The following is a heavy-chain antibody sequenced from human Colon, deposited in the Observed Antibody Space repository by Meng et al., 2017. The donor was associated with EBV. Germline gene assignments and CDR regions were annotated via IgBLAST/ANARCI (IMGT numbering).Heavy chain of an antibody. D-gene: IGHD2-2*01. V-gene: IGHV4-61*01. J-gene: IGHJ4*02. CDR3: ARAVGPDCSSTSCPFDY. CDR1: GVSVSSETYY. Sequence: QVQLRESGPGLVKPSETLSLTCSVSGVSVSSETYYWNWIRQPPGKALEWIGYVSYSGGTNYNPSLKNRVTISVDTSKNQVSLRLSSVTAADTAVFYCARAVGPDCSSTSCPFDYWGQGTLVTVSS. CDR2: VSYSGGT.